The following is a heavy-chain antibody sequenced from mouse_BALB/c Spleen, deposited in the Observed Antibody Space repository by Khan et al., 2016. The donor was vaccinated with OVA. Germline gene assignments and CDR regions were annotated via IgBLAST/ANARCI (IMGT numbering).Heavy chain of an antibody. V-gene: IGHV2-6-4*01. CDR3: ARAYYRYYGYYAMDY. CDR2: IWGGGGT. Sequence: QVQLKESGPGLVAPSQSLSITCTVSGFSLSRYNIHWVRQPPGKGLEWLGMIWGGGGTDYNSTIKSRLSIRKDNSKCQVLLKMNSLQTDDTAMYYCARAYYRYYGYYAMDYWGQGTSVTVAS. D-gene: IGHD2-14*01. CDR1: GFSLSRYN. J-gene: IGHJ4*01.